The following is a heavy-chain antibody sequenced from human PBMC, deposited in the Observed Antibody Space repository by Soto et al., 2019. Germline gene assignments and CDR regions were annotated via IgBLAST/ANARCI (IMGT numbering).Heavy chain of an antibody. CDR3: TTDPVTMIVVVPSSG. D-gene: IGHD3-22*01. CDR2: IKSKTDGGTT. CDR1: GFTFSNAW. J-gene: IGHJ4*02. V-gene: IGHV3-15*07. Sequence: GGSLRLSCAASGFTFSNAWMNWVRQAPGKGLEWVGRIKSKTDGGTTVYAAPVKGRFTISRDDSKNTLYLQMNSLKTEDTAVYYCTTDPVTMIVVVPSSGWGQGTLVTVSS.